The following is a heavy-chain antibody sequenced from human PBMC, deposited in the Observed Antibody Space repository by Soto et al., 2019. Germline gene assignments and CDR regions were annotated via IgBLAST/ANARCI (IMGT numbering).Heavy chain of an antibody. J-gene: IGHJ6*02. CDR1: GLNFGNYA. V-gene: IGHV3-30-3*01. Sequence: GGSLRLSCADSGLNFGNYAMHWVRQAPGKGLEWVALISFNGDRKYYAASVKGRFTISRDNSRRTLYLQMDSLRAEDTAVFYCTSDYGGNLDRDYYYYGLDVWGQGTTVTVSS. CDR3: TSDYGGNLDRDYYYYGLDV. D-gene: IGHD4-17*01. CDR2: ISFNGDRK.